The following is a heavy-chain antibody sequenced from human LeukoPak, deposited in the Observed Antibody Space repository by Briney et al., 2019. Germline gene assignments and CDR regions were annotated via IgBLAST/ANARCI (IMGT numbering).Heavy chain of an antibody. CDR2: ISSSGSTI. Sequence: GGSLRLSCAASGFTFSDYYMSWIRQAPGKGLEWVSYISSSGSTIYYADSVKGRFTISRDNSKNTLYLQMNSLRAEDTAVYYCAKNRNSGSSWNYFDYWGQGTLVTVSS. CDR1: GFTFSDYY. D-gene: IGHD1-26*01. V-gene: IGHV3-11*01. J-gene: IGHJ4*02. CDR3: AKNRNSGSSWNYFDY.